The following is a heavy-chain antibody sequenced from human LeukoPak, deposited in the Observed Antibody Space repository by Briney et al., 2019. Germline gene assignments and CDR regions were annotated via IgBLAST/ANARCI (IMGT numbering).Heavy chain of an antibody. D-gene: IGHD3-3*01. V-gene: IGHV1-2*02. Sequence: GASVKVSCKASGYTFTGTYIHWVRQAPGQGLEWMGWIYPNTGGTNYAQKFQGRVTMTRDTSISAAYMELTSLRSEDTAVYYCARGKSGRFNWFDPWGQGTLVTVSS. J-gene: IGHJ5*02. CDR3: ARGKSGRFNWFDP. CDR1: GYTFTGTY. CDR2: IYPNTGGT.